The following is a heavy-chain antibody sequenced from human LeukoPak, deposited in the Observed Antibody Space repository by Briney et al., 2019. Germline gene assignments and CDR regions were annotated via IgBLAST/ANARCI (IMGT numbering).Heavy chain of an antibody. CDR2: IYYSGST. CDR3: ARAWDYYGSFDY. Sequence: PSETLSLTCTVSGGSISSYYWSWIRQPPGKGLEWIGYIYYSGSTNYNPSLKSRVTISVDTSKNQFSLKLSSVTAVDTAVYYCARAWDYYGSFDYWGQGTLVTVSS. J-gene: IGHJ4*02. V-gene: IGHV4-59*01. CDR1: GGSISSYY. D-gene: IGHD4-17*01.